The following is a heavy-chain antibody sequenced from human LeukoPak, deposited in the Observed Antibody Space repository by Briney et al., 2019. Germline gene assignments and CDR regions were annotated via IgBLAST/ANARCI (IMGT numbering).Heavy chain of an antibody. CDR2: IYYSGST. D-gene: IGHD5-24*01. V-gene: IGHV4-61*01. J-gene: IGHJ3*02. Sequence: PSGTLSLTCTVSGGSVSSGSYYWSWIRQPPGKGLEWIGYIYYSGSTNYNPSLKSRVTISVDTSKNQFSLKLSSVTAADTAVYYCAGGDGYNSIFDIWGQGTMVTVSS. CDR3: AGGDGYNSIFDI. CDR1: GGSVSSGSYY.